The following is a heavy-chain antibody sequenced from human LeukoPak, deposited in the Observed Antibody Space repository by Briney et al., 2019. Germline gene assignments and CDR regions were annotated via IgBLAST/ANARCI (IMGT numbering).Heavy chain of an antibody. V-gene: IGHV2-5*01. D-gene: IGHD2-2*01. J-gene: IGHJ5*02. CDR1: GFSLSTSGVG. CDR2: IYWNDDK. Sequence: ESGPTLVKPTQTLTLTCTFSGFSLSTSGVGVGWIRQPPGKALEWLALIYWNDDKRYSPSLKSRLTITKDTSKNQVVLTMTNMDPVDTATCYCAHRQKDCTSTSCYAGDWFDPWGQGTLVTVSS. CDR3: AHRQKDCTSTSCYAGDWFDP.